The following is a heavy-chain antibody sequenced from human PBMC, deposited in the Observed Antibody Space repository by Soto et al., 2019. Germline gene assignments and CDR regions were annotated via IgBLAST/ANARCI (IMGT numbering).Heavy chain of an antibody. CDR3: AKDIGIVVVPAAQRLGAFDI. CDR2: ISWNSGSI. CDR1: GFTCDDYA. V-gene: IGHV3-9*01. Sequence: PGGSLRLSCAASGFTCDDYAMHWVRQAPGKGLEWVSGISWNSGSIGYADSVKGRFTISRDNAKNSLYLQMNSLRAEDTALYYCAKDIGIVVVPAAQRLGAFDIWGQGTMVTVSS. D-gene: IGHD2-2*01. J-gene: IGHJ3*02.